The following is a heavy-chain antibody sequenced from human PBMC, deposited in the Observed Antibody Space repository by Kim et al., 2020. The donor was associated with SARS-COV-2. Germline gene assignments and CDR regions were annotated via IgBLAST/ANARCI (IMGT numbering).Heavy chain of an antibody. Sequence: SETLSLTCTVSGCSISSSNYYWGWIRQPPEKGLEWIGSVYYSGSTYYNPSLKSRVTISVDTSKNQFSLKLSSVTAADTAAYYCTRGSRNYHYYMDVWGKGTTVTVSS. D-gene: IGHD3-10*01. CDR1: GCSISSSNYY. V-gene: IGHV4-39*01. CDR2: VYYSGST. CDR3: TRGSRNYHYYMDV. J-gene: IGHJ6*03.